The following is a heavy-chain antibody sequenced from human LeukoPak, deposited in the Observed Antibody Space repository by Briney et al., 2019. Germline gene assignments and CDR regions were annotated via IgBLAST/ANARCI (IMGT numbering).Heavy chain of an antibody. V-gene: IGHV4-39*01. D-gene: IGHD3-3*01. CDR3: ASSITIFGVVLRTIYFDY. J-gene: IGHJ4*02. CDR2: MYYSGST. Sequence: SETLSLTCTVSGGSISSSSYYWGWIRQPPGKGLEWIGGMYYSGSTYYNPSLKSRVIISVDTSKNQFSLKLRSATAADTAVYYCASSITIFGVVLRTIYFDYWGQGILVTVSS. CDR1: GGSISSSSYY.